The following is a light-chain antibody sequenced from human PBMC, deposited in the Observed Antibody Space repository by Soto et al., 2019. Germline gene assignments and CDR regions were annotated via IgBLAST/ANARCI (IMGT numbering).Light chain of an antibody. CDR1: QSVSSSN. J-gene: IGKJ1*01. CDR2: GAS. CDR3: QQYDNWPWT. V-gene: IGKV3-15*01. Sequence: EIVLTQSPGTLSLSPGERATLSCRASQSVSSSNLAWYQQKPGQAPRLLIYGASSRVTGFPARFSGSGSGTDFTLTISSLQSDDFAVYYCQQYDNWPWTFGQGTKVDI.